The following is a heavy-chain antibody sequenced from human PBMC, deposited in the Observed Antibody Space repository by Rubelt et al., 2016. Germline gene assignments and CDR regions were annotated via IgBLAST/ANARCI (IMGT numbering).Heavy chain of an antibody. V-gene: IGHV1-2*06. J-gene: IGHJ4*02. Sequence: QVQLVQSGAEVKKPGASVKVSCKASGYTFTRNGISWVRQAPGQGLEWMGRISSSSGVTNYAQKFQGRVTMTRDTSISTAYMELSGLRSDTTAVYDWAREAPMAGSCVDYWGQGTLVTVSS. D-gene: IGHD6-19*01. CDR1: GYTFTRNG. CDR3: AREAPMAGSCVDY. CDR2: ISSSSGVT.